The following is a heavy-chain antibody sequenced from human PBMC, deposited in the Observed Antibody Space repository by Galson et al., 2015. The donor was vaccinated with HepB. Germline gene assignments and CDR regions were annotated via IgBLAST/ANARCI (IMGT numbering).Heavy chain of an antibody. CDR1: GFTFSSYG. J-gene: IGHJ4*02. V-gene: IGHV3-30*18. Sequence: SLRLSCAASGFTFSSYGMHWVRQAPGKGLEWVAVISYDGSNKYYADSVKGRFTISRDNSKNTLYLQMNSLRAEDTAVYYCAKGDRGYCSSTSCLPIDYWGQGTLVTVSS. CDR2: ISYDGSNK. CDR3: AKGDRGYCSSTSCLPIDY. D-gene: IGHD2-2*01.